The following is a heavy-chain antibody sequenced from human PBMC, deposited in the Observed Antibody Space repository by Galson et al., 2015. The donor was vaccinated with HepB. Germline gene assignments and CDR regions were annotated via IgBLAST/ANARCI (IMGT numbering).Heavy chain of an antibody. CDR1: GFTFTDYY. D-gene: IGHD2/OR15-2a*01. Sequence: SLRLSCAASGFTFTDYYMSWIRQAPGKGLEWVSYISGSGSTTIFYADSVKGRFTISRDNAKNSLYLQMTSLRAEDTAVYYCARATLGWFDPRGQGTLVTVSS. CDR2: ISGSGSTTI. CDR3: ARATLGWFDP. V-gene: IGHV3-11*01. J-gene: IGHJ5*02.